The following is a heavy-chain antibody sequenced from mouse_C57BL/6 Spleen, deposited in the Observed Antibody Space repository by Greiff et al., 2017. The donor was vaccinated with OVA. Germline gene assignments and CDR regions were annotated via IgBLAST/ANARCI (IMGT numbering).Heavy chain of an antibody. J-gene: IGHJ4*01. CDR2: ISAGGSYT. V-gene: IGHV5-4*01. CDR3: ATIGGYFDAMDY. CDR1: GFTFSSYA. D-gene: IGHD2-3*01. Sequence: EVQLVESGGGLVKPGGSLKLSCAASGFTFSSYAMSWVRQTPEKRLEWVATISAGGSYTYYPDNVKGRFTISRDNAKNNQYLQMSHLKSEDTAMYYCATIGGYFDAMDYWGQGTSVTVSS.